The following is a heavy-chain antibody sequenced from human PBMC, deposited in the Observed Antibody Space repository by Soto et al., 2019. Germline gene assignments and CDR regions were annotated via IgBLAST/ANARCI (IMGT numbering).Heavy chain of an antibody. D-gene: IGHD6-19*01. CDR2: MNPNSANT. CDR3: ARDWEVGPIAVAGVDAFDI. Sequence: GASVKVSCKASGYTFTSYDINWVRQATGQGLEWMGWMNPNSANTGYAQKFQGRVTMTRNTSISTAYMELSSLRSEDTAVYYCARDWEVGPIAVAGVDAFDIWGQGAMVTVSS. V-gene: IGHV1-8*01. J-gene: IGHJ3*02. CDR1: GYTFTSYD.